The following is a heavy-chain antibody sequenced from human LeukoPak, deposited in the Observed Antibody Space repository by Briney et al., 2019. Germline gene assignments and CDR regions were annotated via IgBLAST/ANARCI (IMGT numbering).Heavy chain of an antibody. CDR3: ARGAADRNNYYYYIDV. Sequence: ASETLSLTCTVSGYSIGTGYYWDWIRQPPGKGLERIGTFYHGGSTYYNPSLKSRFTISVDTSKNQFSLKLTSVTAADTAVYYCARGAADRNNYYYYIDVWGKGTTVTVSS. CDR2: FYHGGST. D-gene: IGHD1/OR15-1a*01. J-gene: IGHJ6*03. V-gene: IGHV4-38-2*02. CDR1: GYSIGTGYY.